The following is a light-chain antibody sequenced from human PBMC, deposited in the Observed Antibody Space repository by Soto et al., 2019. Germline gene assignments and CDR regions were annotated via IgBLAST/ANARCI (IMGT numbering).Light chain of an antibody. V-gene: IGLV1-47*01. CDR3: AAWDDTVRTYV. Sequence: QSVLTQPSSVSGTPGQGVTISCSGSISNIGNNYVYWFQPLPGTAPKVLSNRNDQRPSGVPDRFSGPKSGTSASLAISGLRSEDETFYYCAAWDDTVRTYVFGTGTKLTVL. CDR1: ISNIGNNY. J-gene: IGLJ1*01. CDR2: RND.